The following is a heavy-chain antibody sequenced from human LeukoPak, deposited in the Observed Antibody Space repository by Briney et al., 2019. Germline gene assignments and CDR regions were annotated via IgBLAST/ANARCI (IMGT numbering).Heavy chain of an antibody. J-gene: IGHJ4*02. CDR2: IYYSGYI. Sequence: PSETLSLTCTVSGGSISGYYWSWIRQPPGKGLEWVGYIYYSGYINYNPSRKSRVTISVDTSKNEFSLKLSSVTAADTAVYYCARHKGSSGNFDYWGQGALVTVSS. D-gene: IGHD3-10*01. CDR3: ARHKGSSGNFDY. CDR1: GGSISGYY. V-gene: IGHV4-59*08.